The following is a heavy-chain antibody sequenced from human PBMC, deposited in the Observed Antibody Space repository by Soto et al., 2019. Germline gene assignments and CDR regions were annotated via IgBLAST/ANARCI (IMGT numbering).Heavy chain of an antibody. V-gene: IGHV3-48*02. CDR1: GFTFSSYS. CDR3: ERYNVDIVATSNFDY. Sequence: PRGSLRLSCAASGFTFSSYSMNWVRQAPGKGLEWVSYISSSSGTIYYADSVKGRFTISRDNAKNSLYLQMNSLREEDTAVYYCERYNVDIVATSNFDYWCQANLVTVS. J-gene: IGHJ4*02. D-gene: IGHD5-12*01. CDR2: ISSSSGTI.